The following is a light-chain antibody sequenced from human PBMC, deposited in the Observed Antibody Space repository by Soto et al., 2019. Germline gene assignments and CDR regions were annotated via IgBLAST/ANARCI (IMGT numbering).Light chain of an antibody. CDR3: QQYGSAPGT. V-gene: IGKV3-20*01. Sequence: EIVLTQSPGTLSLSPGERATLSCRASQSVSSSYLAWYQQKPGQAPRLLIYGASSRATGIPDRFSGSGSGTDLSLTISRLEPGDFAVYYCQQYGSAPGTFGQGTKVDIK. J-gene: IGKJ1*01. CDR1: QSVSSSY. CDR2: GAS.